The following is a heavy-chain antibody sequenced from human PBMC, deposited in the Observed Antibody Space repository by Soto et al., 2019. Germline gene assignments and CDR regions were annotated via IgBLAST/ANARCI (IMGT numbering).Heavy chain of an antibody. V-gene: IGHV1-69*08. CDR2: IIPILGIA. CDR1: GGTFSSYT. J-gene: IGHJ5*02. Sequence: QVQLVQSGAEVKKPGSSVKVSCKASGGTFSSYTISWVRQAPGQGLEWMGRIIPILGIANYAQKFQGRVTITADKSTSTAYMELSSLRSEDTAVYYCARDFGDGYNNWFDPWGQGTLVTVSS. D-gene: IGHD5-12*01. CDR3: ARDFGDGYNNWFDP.